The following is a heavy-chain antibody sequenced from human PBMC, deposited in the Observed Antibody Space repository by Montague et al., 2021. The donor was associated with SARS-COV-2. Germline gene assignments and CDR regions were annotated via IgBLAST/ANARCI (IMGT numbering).Heavy chain of an antibody. CDR2: IDWDDDK. Sequence: PALVKPAQTLTLTCTFSGFSLSTSGMCVSWIRQPPGKALEWLALIDWDDDKYYSTSLKTRLTISKDTSKNQVVLTMTNMDPVDTATYYCARIWGATRGDAFDLWGQGNIVPVSS. CDR1: GFSLSTSGMC. V-gene: IGHV2-70*01. CDR3: ARIWGATRGDAFDL. J-gene: IGHJ3*01. D-gene: IGHD1-26*01.